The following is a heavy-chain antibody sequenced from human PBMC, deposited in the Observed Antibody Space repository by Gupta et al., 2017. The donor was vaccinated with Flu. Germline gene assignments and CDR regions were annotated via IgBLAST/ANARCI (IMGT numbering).Heavy chain of an antibody. CDR3: AKDMSGYDMLTGYLTVPGFDS. CDR2: ITWDGGNT. Sequence: APGKGLEWVSLITWDGGNTFYGDSMRGRFTISRDNSRNSLYLQMDSLRIEDTAFYYCAKDMSGYDMLTGYLTVPGFDSWGQGTLVTVSS. D-gene: IGHD3-9*01. J-gene: IGHJ5*01. V-gene: IGHV3-43*01.